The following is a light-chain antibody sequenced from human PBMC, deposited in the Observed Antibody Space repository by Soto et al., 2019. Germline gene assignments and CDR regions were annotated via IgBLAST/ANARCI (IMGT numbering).Light chain of an antibody. V-gene: IGKV3-20*01. J-gene: IGKJ2*01. CDR2: GAS. CDR3: QQYGSSPYT. CDR1: QSVGSNY. Sequence: EIVLTQSPGTLSLSPGERATLSCRASQSVGSNYLAWYQQKPGQAPRLLIYGASSRATGIPARFSGSGSGTDFTLTTSRLEPEDFAVYYCQQYGSSPYTFAQGTNLEIK.